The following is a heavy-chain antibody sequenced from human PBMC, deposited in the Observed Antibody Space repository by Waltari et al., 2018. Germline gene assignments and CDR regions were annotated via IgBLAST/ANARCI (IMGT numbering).Heavy chain of an antibody. D-gene: IGHD3-10*01. CDR1: GGSIRSGGYY. V-gene: IGHV4-31*03. CDR2: IYYTGRT. Sequence: QVQLQESGPGLVKASETLSLTRTFSGGSIRSGGYYWSWIRQHPGKGLEWIGYIYYTGRTDYNPSLKSRVSISVETSKNQFSLKLSSVTAADTAVYYCATNHYGTGKGWFDPWGQGTPVTVSS. CDR3: ATNHYGTGKGWFDP. J-gene: IGHJ5*02.